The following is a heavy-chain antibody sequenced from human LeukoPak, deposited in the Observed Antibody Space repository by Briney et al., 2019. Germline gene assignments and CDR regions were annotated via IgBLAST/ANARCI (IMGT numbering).Heavy chain of an antibody. CDR2: ISSSGSTI. CDR1: GLTFSSYE. CDR3: ARDMPYYYDSSGPGTPFDY. D-gene: IGHD3-22*01. Sequence: GGSLRLSCAASGLTFSSYEMNWVRQAPGKGLEWVSYISSSGSTIYYADSVKGRFTISRDNAKNSLYLQMNSLRAEDTAVYYCARDMPYYYDSSGPGTPFDYWGQGTLVTVSS. V-gene: IGHV3-48*03. J-gene: IGHJ4*02.